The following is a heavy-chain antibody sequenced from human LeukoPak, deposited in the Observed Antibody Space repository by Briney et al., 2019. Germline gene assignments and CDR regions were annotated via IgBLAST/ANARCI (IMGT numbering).Heavy chain of an antibody. Sequence: GGSLRLSCAASGFTFSDYYMSWIRQAPGKGLEWVSYISSSGSTIYYADSVKGRFTISRDNAKNSLYLQLNSLRAEDTAVYYCARDPEVVGATPFDYWGQGTLVTVSS. J-gene: IGHJ4*02. CDR3: ARDPEVVGATPFDY. V-gene: IGHV3-11*04. CDR1: GFTFSDYY. D-gene: IGHD1-26*01. CDR2: ISSSGSTI.